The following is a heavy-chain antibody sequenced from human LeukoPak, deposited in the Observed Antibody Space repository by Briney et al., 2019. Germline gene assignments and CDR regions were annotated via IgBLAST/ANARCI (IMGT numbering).Heavy chain of an antibody. CDR2: IYPGDSDT. CDR3: ARDLVAGTYAFEI. Sequence: GESLKISCRGSGYIFTNYWIGWVRQMPGKGLEWMGIIYPGDSDTRYSPSFHGQVTISADKSTSTAYLQWSSLKASDTAMYYCARDLVAGTYAFEIWGQGTMVSVSS. CDR1: GYIFTNYW. D-gene: IGHD6-19*01. V-gene: IGHV5-51*01. J-gene: IGHJ3*02.